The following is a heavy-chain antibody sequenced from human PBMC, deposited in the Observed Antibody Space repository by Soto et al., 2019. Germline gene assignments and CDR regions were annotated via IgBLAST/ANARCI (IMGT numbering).Heavy chain of an antibody. V-gene: IGHV2-5*02. D-gene: IGHD3-3*01. CDR2: IYWDDDK. CDR3: AHIILRTVFGLVTTTAIYFDF. Sequence: QITLNESGPTLVKPAENLTLTCTFSGFSLTTSGVGVGWIRQAPGKAPELLAHIYWDDDKRYSASLKSRLTITQDTSKNQTVLTMASVDPADTATYYCAHIILRTVFGLVTTTAIYFDFWGQGNPVVVSS. J-gene: IGHJ4*02. CDR1: GFSLTTSGVG.